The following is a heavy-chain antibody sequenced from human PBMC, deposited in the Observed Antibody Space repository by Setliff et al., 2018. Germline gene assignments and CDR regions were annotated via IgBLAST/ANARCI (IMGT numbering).Heavy chain of an antibody. D-gene: IGHD3-16*01. CDR3: ARELRSPFWHIDY. CDR1: GDTFSTYT. V-gene: IGHV1-69*08. Sequence: GASVKVSCKASGDTFSTYTLSWVRQAPGQGLEWMGRLIPILGKTNYAESFQGRVLITADRSTNTVQMQVSSLRSEDTAVYYCARELRSPFWHIDYWGQGTLVTVSS. J-gene: IGHJ4*02. CDR2: LIPILGKT.